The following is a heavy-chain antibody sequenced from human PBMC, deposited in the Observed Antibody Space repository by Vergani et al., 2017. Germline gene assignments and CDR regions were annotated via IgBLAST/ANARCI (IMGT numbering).Heavy chain of an antibody. J-gene: IGHJ4*02. CDR2: IGTAGDT. CDR1: GFTFSTCD. D-gene: IGHD6-6*01. Sequence: EVQLVESGGGLVQPGGSLRLSCAASGFTFSTCDMHWVRQATGKGLEWVSAIGTAGDTYYPGSVKGRFTISRENAKNSLYLQMNGLRAGDTAVYYCARRVSSSPALDYWGQGTLVTVSS. V-gene: IGHV3-13*01. CDR3: ARRVSSSPALDY.